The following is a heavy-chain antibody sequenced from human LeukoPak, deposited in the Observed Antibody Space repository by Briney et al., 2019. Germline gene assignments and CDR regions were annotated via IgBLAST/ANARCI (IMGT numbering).Heavy chain of an antibody. Sequence: ASVNVSCKASGYTFTGYYLHWVRQAPGQGLEWMGRINPANGGTNYAQKFQDRVTMTRDTPISTAYMELSRLRSDDTAVYYCARAVGAAGIDYWGQGTLVTVSS. D-gene: IGHD2-15*01. CDR2: INPANGGT. CDR3: ARAVGAAGIDY. CDR1: GYTFTGYY. J-gene: IGHJ4*02. V-gene: IGHV1-2*06.